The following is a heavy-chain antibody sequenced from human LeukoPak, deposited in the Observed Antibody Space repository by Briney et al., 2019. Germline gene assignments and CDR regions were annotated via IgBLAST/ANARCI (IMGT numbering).Heavy chain of an antibody. CDR1: GFNFSAYG. CDR3: AKGRRGSSYVHYLDT. CDR2: ISFHGANE. V-gene: IGHV3-30*18. Sequence: PGRSLRLSCTASGFNFSAYGMHWVRQAPGKGLDWVAVISFHGANEYYADSVKGRFTISRDNSNNTLYLQMNSVRAEDTAVYYCAKGRRGSSYVHYLDTWGQGTLVIVSS. D-gene: IGHD3-22*01. J-gene: IGHJ1*01.